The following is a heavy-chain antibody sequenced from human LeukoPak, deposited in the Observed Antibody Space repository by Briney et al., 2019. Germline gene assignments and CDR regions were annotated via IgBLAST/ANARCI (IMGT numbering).Heavy chain of an antibody. CDR3: AKEARIVTSGAEFDF. CDR2: IKSKTDGGTT. D-gene: IGHD2-21*01. V-gene: IGHV3-15*01. Sequence: TGGSLRLSCAASGFTFSNAWMSWVRQAPGKGLEWVGRIKSKTDGGTTGYAAPVKGRFTISRDDSKNTLYLQMNSLRAEDAAVYYCAKEARIVTSGAEFDFWGQGTLVTVSS. J-gene: IGHJ4*02. CDR1: GFTFSNAW.